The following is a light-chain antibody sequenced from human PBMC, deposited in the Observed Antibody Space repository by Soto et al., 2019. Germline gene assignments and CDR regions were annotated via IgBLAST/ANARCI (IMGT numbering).Light chain of an antibody. CDR1: SSDIGTYNL. Sequence: QSALTQPASVSGSPGQSITISCTVTSSDIGTYNLVSWYQHYPGKAPKLMIYEGIKRPSGVSNRFSGSKSGNTAFLTISGLQAEDEADYYCCSYAGSGTDNYVFGSGTKVTVL. CDR2: EGI. CDR3: CSYAGSGTDNYV. V-gene: IGLV2-23*01. J-gene: IGLJ1*01.